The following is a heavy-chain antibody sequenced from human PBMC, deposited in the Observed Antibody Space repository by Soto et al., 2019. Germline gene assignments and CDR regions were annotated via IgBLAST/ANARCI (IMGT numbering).Heavy chain of an antibody. D-gene: IGHD3-22*01. CDR3: ARVLYNPDYDDSVVGAFDI. Sequence: GGCLRLFCAASGFTFSSSSMSWVRQAPGKGLEWVSSISSRSRYIYYADSVKGGVTISRDNAKNSLYLQINRLRAEDTAVYYCARVLYNPDYDDSVVGAFDIQGEVTMFPASS. V-gene: IGHV3-21*01. J-gene: IGHJ3*02. CDR1: GFTFSSSS. CDR2: ISSRSRYI.